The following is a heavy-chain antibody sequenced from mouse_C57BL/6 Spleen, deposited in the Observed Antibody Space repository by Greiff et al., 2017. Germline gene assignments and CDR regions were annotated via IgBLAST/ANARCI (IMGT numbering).Heavy chain of an antibody. CDR3: ARGLTGEGAYYFDY. V-gene: IGHV1-61*01. Sequence: QVQLQQPGAELVRPGSSVKLSCKASGYTFTSYWMDWVKQRPGQGLEWIGNIYPSDSETHYNQKFKDKATLTVDKSSSTAYMQLSSLTSEDSAVYYGARGLTGEGAYYFDYWGQGTTLTVSS. CDR1: GYTFTSYW. CDR2: IYPSDSET. D-gene: IGHD4-1*01. J-gene: IGHJ2*01.